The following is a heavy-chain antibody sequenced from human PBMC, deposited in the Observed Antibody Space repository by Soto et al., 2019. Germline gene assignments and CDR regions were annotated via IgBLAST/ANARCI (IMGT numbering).Heavy chain of an antibody. D-gene: IGHD6-13*01. V-gene: IGHV4-61*01. J-gene: IGHJ4*02. CDR3: AREIAAAGNEGDY. CDR2: IYYSGST. Sequence: QVQLQESGPGLVKPSETLSLTCTVSGGSVSSGSYYWSWIRQPPGKGLEWIGYIYYSGSTNYNPSIKRRVTISVDTSKNQFSLKLSSVTAADTAVYYCAREIAAAGNEGDYWGQGTLVTVSS. CDR1: GGSVSSGSYY.